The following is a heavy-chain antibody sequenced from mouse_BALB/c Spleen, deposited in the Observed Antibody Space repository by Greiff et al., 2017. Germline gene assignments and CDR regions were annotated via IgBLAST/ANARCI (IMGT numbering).Heavy chain of an antibody. CDR3: ARTGTGDRDY. CDR2: IYPGSGNN. J-gene: IGHJ4*01. Sequence: QVQLQQSGPELVKPGASVKISCKASGYTFTDYYINWVKQKPGQGLEWIGWIYPGSGNNNYNGKFKGKATLTADKSSSTAYMQLSSLTSEDSAVYFCARTGTGDRDYWGQGTSVTVSS. CDR1: GYTFTDYY. V-gene: IGHV1-84*01. D-gene: IGHD4-1*01.